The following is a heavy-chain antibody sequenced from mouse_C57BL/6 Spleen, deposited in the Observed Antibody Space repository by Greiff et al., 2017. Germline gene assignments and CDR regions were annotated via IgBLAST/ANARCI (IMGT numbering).Heavy chain of an antibody. CDR1: GYSITSGYY. CDR2: ISYDGSN. V-gene: IGHV3-6*01. CDR3: ARDNDHEDYFDY. Sequence: ESGPGLVKPSQSLSLTCSVTGYSITSGYYWNWIRQFPGNKLEWMGYISYDGSNNYNPSLKNRISITRDTSKNQFFLKLNSVTTEDTATYYCARDNDHEDYFDYWGQGTTLTVSS. J-gene: IGHJ2*01. D-gene: IGHD2-4*01.